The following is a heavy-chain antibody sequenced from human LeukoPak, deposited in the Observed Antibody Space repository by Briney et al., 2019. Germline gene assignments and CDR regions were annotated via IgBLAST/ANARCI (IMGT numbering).Heavy chain of an antibody. CDR3: TRDRSRAEDD. Sequence: GGSLRLSCAASGFTFSGHWMSWVRQAPGKGLEWVANINQGGSDKYYVDSVKGRFTISRDNASNLLYLQMNSLRGEDTAVYYCTRDRSRAEDDWGQGTLVTVSS. CDR2: INQGGSDK. V-gene: IGHV3-7*01. J-gene: IGHJ4*02. D-gene: IGHD1-14*01. CDR1: GFTFSGHW.